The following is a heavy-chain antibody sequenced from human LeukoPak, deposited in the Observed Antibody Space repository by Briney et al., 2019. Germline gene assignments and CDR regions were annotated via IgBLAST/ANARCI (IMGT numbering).Heavy chain of an antibody. CDR3: ARVNFDY. CDR1: GFTFTKYA. V-gene: IGHV3-53*01. Sequence: GGSLRLSCAASGFTFTKYAMSWVRQAPGKGLEWVSVIYSGGSTDYADSVKGRFTISRDNSKNTLYLQMNSVRAEDTAVYYCARVNFDYWGQGTLVTVSS. CDR2: IYSGGST. J-gene: IGHJ4*02. D-gene: IGHD4-23*01.